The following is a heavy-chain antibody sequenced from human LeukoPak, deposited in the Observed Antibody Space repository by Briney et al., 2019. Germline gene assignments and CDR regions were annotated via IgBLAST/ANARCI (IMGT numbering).Heavy chain of an antibody. V-gene: IGHV4-59*08. J-gene: IGHJ3*02. D-gene: IGHD5-18*01. Sequence: PAETLSLTCTVSCRSISSYYWSWIRQPPGKGLEWIAYIYYSGSTNYNPSFKSRVTISGDTSKNQSSLKLTSVTAADRAVHYCGRQMDTAMADAFVIWGEGTMVTVSS. CDR2: IYYSGST. CDR1: CRSISSYY. CDR3: GRQMDTAMADAFVI.